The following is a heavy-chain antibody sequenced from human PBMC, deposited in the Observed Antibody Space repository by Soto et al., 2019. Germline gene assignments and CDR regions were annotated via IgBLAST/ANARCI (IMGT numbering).Heavy chain of an antibody. CDR1: GFTFSSYW. CDR2: IKQDGSEK. D-gene: IGHD3-3*01. CDR3: ARDPHDFWSGRRLYSYYGMDV. V-gene: IGHV3-7*03. Sequence: GGARSLSCAGSGFTFSSYWMSWVRQAPGKGLEGVANIKQDGSEKYYVDSVKGRFTMARDNAKNSLYLQMNSLRAEDTAVYYCARDPHDFWSGRRLYSYYGMDVWGQGTTVTVSS. J-gene: IGHJ6*02.